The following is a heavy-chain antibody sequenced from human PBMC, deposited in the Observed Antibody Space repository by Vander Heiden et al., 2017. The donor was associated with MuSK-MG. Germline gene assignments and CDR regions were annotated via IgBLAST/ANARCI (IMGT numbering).Heavy chain of an antibody. V-gene: IGHV1-69*04. D-gene: IGHD2-15*01. CDR1: GGPFSSYA. J-gene: IGHJ4*02. CDR3: AGAGLFCSGGSCYSGGYFDY. CDR2: IIPILDIA. Sequence: QVQLVQSGAEVKQPGASVKVSCKASGGPFSSYAIRGGEQAPGKGLGWRGRIIPILDIANYTQKFQGRVTITADKSTSTAYMELSSLRSEDTAVYYCAGAGLFCSGGSCYSGGYFDYWGQGTLVTVSS.